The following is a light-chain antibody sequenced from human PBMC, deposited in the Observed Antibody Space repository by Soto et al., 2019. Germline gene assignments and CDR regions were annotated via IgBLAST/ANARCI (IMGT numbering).Light chain of an antibody. CDR1: QSVSSN. J-gene: IGKJ5*01. Sequence: EIVMTQSPATLSVSLGERATLSCRASQSVSSNLAWYQLKPGQAPRFLIYGASTRATGIPARFSGSGSGTDFTLTISSLEPEDFAVYYCQQRSSWPITFGQGTRLEIK. CDR2: GAS. V-gene: IGKV3-15*01. CDR3: QQRSSWPIT.